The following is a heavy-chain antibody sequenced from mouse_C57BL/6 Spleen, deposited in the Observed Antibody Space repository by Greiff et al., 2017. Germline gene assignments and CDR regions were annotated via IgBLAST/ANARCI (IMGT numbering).Heavy chain of an antibody. CDR3: VRERGYGYVLPYYAMDY. CDR2: IRSKSSNYAT. CDR1: GFTFNTYA. Sequence: DVMLVESGGGLVQPKGSLKLSCAASGFTFNTYAMHWVRQASGKGLEWVARIRSKSSNYATYYADSVKDRFTISRDDSQRMLYLQMNNLKTEDTAMYYCVRERGYGYVLPYYAMDYWGQGTSVTVSS. J-gene: IGHJ4*01. V-gene: IGHV10-3*01. D-gene: IGHD2-2*01.